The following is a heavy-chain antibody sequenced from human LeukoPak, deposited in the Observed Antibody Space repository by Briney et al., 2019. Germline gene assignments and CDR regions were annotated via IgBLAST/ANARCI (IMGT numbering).Heavy chain of an antibody. Sequence: GGALRLFCGASGFTFSSYAMSWVRQAPGKGLEEVSAISGSGGSTYYADSVKGRFTISRDNSKNTLYLQMNSLRAEDTAVYYCAKDGPGIAAAGTFDYWGQGTLVTVSS. D-gene: IGHD6-13*01. V-gene: IGHV3-23*01. J-gene: IGHJ4*02. CDR3: AKDGPGIAAAGTFDY. CDR1: GFTFSSYA. CDR2: ISGSGGST.